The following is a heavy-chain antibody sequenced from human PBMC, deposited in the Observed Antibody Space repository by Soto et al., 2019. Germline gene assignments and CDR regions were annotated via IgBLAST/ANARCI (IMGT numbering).Heavy chain of an antibody. CDR1: GANFSTYA. J-gene: IGHJ3*02. Sequence: QVQLVQSGAEVKRPGSSVRVSCKAPGANFSTYAIDWVRQAPGQGLEWMGAIIPLYPSTNYARKFQGRVTITADQSTTTVYMQLDSLRSEDTAIYYCARVVSGAHDAFDIWGQGTLVTVSS. V-gene: IGHV1-69*12. CDR2: IIPLYPST. D-gene: IGHD2-15*01. CDR3: ARVVSGAHDAFDI.